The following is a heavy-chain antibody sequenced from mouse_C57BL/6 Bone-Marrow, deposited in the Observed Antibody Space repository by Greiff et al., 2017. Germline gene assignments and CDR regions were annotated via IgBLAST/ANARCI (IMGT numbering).Heavy chain of an antibody. J-gene: IGHJ1*03. Sequence: EVQLQQSGTVLARPGASVKMSCKTSGYTFTSYWMHWVKQRPGQGLEWIGAIYPGNSDTSSNQKFKGKAKLTAVTSASTAYMELSSLTNEDSAVYYCTRERLPYWYFDVWGTGTTVTVSS. V-gene: IGHV1-5*01. CDR2: IYPGNSDT. CDR1: GYTFTSYW. CDR3: TRERLPYWYFDV. D-gene: IGHD5-5*01.